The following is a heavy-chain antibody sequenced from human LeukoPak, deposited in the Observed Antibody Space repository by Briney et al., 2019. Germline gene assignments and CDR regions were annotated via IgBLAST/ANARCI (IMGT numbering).Heavy chain of an antibody. CDR1: GYTFTSYG. D-gene: IGHD6-13*01. J-gene: IGHJ4*02. CDR3: ARRAYSSSWYPSGHYFDY. V-gene: IGHV1-69*06. Sequence: GASVKVSCKASGYTFTSYGISWVRQAPGQGLEWMGGIIPIFGTANYAQKFQGRVTITADKSTSTAYMELSSLRSEDTAVYYCARRAYSSSWYPSGHYFDYWGQGTLVTVSS. CDR2: IIPIFGTA.